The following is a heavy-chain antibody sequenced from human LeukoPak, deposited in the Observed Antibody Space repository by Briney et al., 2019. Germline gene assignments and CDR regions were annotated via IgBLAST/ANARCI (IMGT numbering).Heavy chain of an antibody. J-gene: IGHJ4*02. CDR3: AGGVGSSPLDY. CDR2: LNPNSGVT. Sequence: GASVKVSCKASGYTFTAYHVHWVRQAPGQGLEWMGWLNPNSGVTDYAQNFRDRVTMTRDTSVSTAYMELSRLRSDDTAVYYCAGGVGSSPLDYWGQGTLVTVSS. D-gene: IGHD2-2*01. V-gene: IGHV1-2*02. CDR1: GYTFTAYH.